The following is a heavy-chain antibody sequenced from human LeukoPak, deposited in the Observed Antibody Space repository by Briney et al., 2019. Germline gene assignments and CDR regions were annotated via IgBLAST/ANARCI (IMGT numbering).Heavy chain of an antibody. V-gene: IGHV3-23*01. CDR1: GFTFSSYA. CDR3: AKYLGDSSGYYYVGEDVGY. J-gene: IGHJ4*02. Sequence: GGSLRLSCAASGFTFSSYAMSWVRQVPGKGLEWVSAISGSGGSTYYADSVKGRFTISRDNSKNTLYLQMNSLRAEDTAVYYCAKYLGDSSGYYYVGEDVGYWGQGTLVTVSS. CDR2: ISGSGGST. D-gene: IGHD3-22*01.